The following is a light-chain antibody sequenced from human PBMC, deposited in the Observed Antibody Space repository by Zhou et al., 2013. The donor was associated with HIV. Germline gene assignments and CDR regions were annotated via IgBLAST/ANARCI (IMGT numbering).Light chain of an antibody. J-gene: IGKJ4*01. CDR3: QQCYSYSLT. Sequence: DIQMTQSPSTLSASVEDRVTIICRASQSISNWLAWYQQKPGKAPKLLIYKASSLETGVPSRFSGSGSGTEFTLTISSLQPDDFATYYCQQCYSYSLTFGGGTKVEIK. V-gene: IGKV1-5*03. CDR1: QSISNW. CDR2: KAS.